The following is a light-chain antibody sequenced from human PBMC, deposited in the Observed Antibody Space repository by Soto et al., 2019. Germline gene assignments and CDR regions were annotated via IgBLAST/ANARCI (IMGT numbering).Light chain of an antibody. J-gene: IGKJ1*01. V-gene: IGKV2D-29*01. CDR3: MQRVQLPWT. Sequence: DIVMTQTPLSLSVTPGQPASISCKSSQSLLHSDGKTYFYWNLQKPVQPPQLLIYEVSNRFSGVSDRFSGSGSWTSFTLNISRVGAEDGGVYHGMQRVQLPWTFGQGTKVEI. CDR1: QSLLHSDGKTY. CDR2: EVS.